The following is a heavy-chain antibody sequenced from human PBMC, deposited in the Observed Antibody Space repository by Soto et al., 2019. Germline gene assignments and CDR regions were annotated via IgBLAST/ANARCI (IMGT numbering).Heavy chain of an antibody. V-gene: IGHV4-30-4*08. Sequence: QVQLQESGPGLVKPSQTLSLTCSVSGGSISSDDYYWTWVRQPPGKGLEWIGHIYYNGNTYYNPSLKSPLTKSLDTSQNQFSLHLSSVIAADSALYFCARATTVTSSFFYYGLDVWGQGTTVTVSS. D-gene: IGHD4-17*01. CDR1: GGSISSDDYY. CDR2: IYYNGNT. J-gene: IGHJ6*02. CDR3: ARATTVTSSFFYYGLDV.